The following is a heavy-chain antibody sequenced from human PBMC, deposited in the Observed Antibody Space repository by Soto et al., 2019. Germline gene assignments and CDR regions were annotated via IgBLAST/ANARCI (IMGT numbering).Heavy chain of an antibody. CDR3: ARNTYCDFWSGYHPLDYGMDV. J-gene: IGHJ6*02. CDR2: ISAYNGNT. Sequence: ASVKVSCKASCYTFTSYGISWVRQAPGQGLEWMGWISAYNGNTNYAQKLQGRVTMTTDTSTSTAYMELRSLRSDDTAVYYCARNTYCDFWSGYHPLDYGMDVWGQGTTVTVSS. D-gene: IGHD3-3*01. V-gene: IGHV1-18*01. CDR1: CYTFTSYG.